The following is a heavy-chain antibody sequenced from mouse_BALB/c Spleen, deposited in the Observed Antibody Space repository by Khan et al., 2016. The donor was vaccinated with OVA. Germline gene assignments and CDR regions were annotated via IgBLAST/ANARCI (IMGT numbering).Heavy chain of an antibody. CDR3: VKKGYYGYGNAWFAY. D-gene: IGHD1-2*01. V-gene: IGHV2-3*01. Sequence: QVQLKESGPGLVAPSQSLSITCTVSGFSLTSYGVSWVRQPPGKGLEWLGVIWGDGNTNYHSALISRLSISKDNSKSQVFLKLNSLQTADTATYYCVKKGYYGYGNAWFAYWGQGTLVTVSA. CDR1: GFSLTSYG. CDR2: IWGDGNT. J-gene: IGHJ3*01.